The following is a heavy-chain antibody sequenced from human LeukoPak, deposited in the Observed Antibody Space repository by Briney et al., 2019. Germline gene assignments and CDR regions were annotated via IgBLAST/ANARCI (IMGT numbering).Heavy chain of an antibody. Sequence: SVKVSCKASGYTFTGYYLHWVRQAPGQGLEWMGGIIPIFGTANYAQKFQGRVTITADESTSTAYMELSSLRSEDTAVYYCARGYSGSWYGNWGQGTLVTVSS. J-gene: IGHJ4*02. CDR2: IIPIFGTA. CDR1: GYTFTGYY. CDR3: ARGYSGSWYGN. D-gene: IGHD6-13*01. V-gene: IGHV1-69*13.